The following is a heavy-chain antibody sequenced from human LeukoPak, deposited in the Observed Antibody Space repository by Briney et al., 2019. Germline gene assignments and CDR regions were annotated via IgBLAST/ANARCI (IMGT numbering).Heavy chain of an antibody. CDR2: IYYSGST. Sequence: PSETLSLTCTVSGGSISSYYWSWIRQPPGKGLEWIGYIYYSGSTNYNPSLKSRVTISVDTSKNQFSLKLSSVTAADTAVYYCARAAIASFFDYWGQGTLVTVSS. CDR1: GGSISSYY. V-gene: IGHV4-59*01. D-gene: IGHD3-3*02. CDR3: ARAAIASFFDY. J-gene: IGHJ4*02.